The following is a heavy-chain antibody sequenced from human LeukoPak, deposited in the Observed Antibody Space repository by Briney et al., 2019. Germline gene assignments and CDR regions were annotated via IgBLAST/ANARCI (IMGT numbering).Heavy chain of an antibody. CDR3: ASASAHRIAAGGDY. Sequence: GGSLRLSCAASGFTFSSYSINWVRQAPGKGLVWVSRINSDGSSRNYADSVKGRSTISRDNAKNTLYLQMNSLRAEDTAVSYCASASAHRIAAGGDYWGQGTLVTVSS. D-gene: IGHD6-13*01. V-gene: IGHV3-74*01. J-gene: IGHJ4*02. CDR1: GFTFSSYS. CDR2: INSDGSSR.